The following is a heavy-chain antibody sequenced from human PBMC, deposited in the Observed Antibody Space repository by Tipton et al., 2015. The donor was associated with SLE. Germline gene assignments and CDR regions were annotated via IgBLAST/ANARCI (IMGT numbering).Heavy chain of an antibody. CDR1: GFTFSDYA. V-gene: IGHV3-23*01. Sequence: GSLRLSCAASGFTFSDYAMSWVRQAPGKGLEWVSTISGSGGNTYYADSVKGRFTISRDNAKNSLVLQMNSLRAEDTGTYYCARDQDHDFWSGFPDCFDLWGQGTLVTVSS. J-gene: IGHJ4*02. CDR3: ARDQDHDFWSGFPDCFDL. D-gene: IGHD3-3*01. CDR2: ISGSGGNT.